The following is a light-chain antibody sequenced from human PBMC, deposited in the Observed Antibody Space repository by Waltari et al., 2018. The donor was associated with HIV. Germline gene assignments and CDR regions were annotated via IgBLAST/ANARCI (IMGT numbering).Light chain of an antibody. CDR3: CSYAGSSTWV. Sequence: QSALTQPASVSGSPGQSITISRTGTSSDVGSYNLVSWYQQHPGKAPKLMIYEGSKRPSGVSNLFFGSKSGNTASLTISGLQAEDEADYYCCSYAGSSTWVFGGGTKLTVL. CDR1: SSDVGSYNL. V-gene: IGLV2-23*01. CDR2: EGS. J-gene: IGLJ3*02.